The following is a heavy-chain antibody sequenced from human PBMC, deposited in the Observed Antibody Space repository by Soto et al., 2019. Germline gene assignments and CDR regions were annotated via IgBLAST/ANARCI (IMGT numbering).Heavy chain of an antibody. CDR1: GGSIGSGGYY. Sequence: QLQLQESGPALVKPSQTLSLTCTVSGGSIGSGGYYWSWIRQDPGKGLEWLGYIYSNGNTYYNPSLKSRRVISSDTSQNLFSLRLSSVTAADTGMYFCGRGRLTIQQGFYIWGQGTMVTVAS. CDR3: GRGRLTIQQGFYI. V-gene: IGHV4-31*03. D-gene: IGHD2-21*01. J-gene: IGHJ3*02. CDR2: IYSNGNT.